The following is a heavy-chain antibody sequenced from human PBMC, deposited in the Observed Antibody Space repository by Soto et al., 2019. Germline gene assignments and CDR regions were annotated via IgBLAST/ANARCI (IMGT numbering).Heavy chain of an antibody. D-gene: IGHD1-1*01. Sequence: DVQLVESGGGLIQPGGSLRLSCAAFGLTVSGKKYLAWVRQAPGKGLEWLSGLYDVDGTYYADSVKGRFTVSRHSSKSVVYLQMNSLRPDDTAVYFCASWQLQEHAYDIWGLGTTVTVSS. CDR3: ASWQLQEHAYDI. CDR2: LYDVDGT. J-gene: IGHJ3*02. V-gene: IGHV3-53*01. CDR1: GLTVSGKKY.